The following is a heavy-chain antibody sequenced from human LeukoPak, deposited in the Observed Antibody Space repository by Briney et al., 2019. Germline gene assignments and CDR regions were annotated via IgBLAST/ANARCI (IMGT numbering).Heavy chain of an antibody. CDR2: ISSSSSTI. J-gene: IGHJ4*02. CDR3: AREGAYSGSYYFDY. Sequence: GGSLRLSCAASGFTFSSYSMNWVRQAPGKGLEWVSYISSSSSTIYYADSVKGRFTISRDNAKNSLYLQMNSLRDEDTAVYYCAREGAYSGSYYFDYWGQGTLVTVSS. V-gene: IGHV3-48*02. CDR1: GFTFSSYS. D-gene: IGHD1-26*01.